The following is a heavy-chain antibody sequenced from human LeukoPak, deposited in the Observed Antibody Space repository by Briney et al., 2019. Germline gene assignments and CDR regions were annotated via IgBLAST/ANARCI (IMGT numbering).Heavy chain of an antibody. CDR2: ISSSGSTI. D-gene: IGHD6-13*01. V-gene: IGHV3-48*03. J-gene: IGHJ5*02. Sequence: QPGGSLRLSCAASGFTFSSYEMNWVRQAPGKGLEWVSYISSSGSTIYYADSVKGRFTISRDNAKNSLYLQMNSLRAEDTAVYYCATIAAATIINWFDPWGQGTLVTVSS. CDR3: ATIAAATIINWFDP. CDR1: GFTFSSYE.